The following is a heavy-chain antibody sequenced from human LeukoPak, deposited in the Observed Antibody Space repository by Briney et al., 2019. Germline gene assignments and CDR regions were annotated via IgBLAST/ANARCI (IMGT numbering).Heavy chain of an antibody. D-gene: IGHD3-22*01. CDR2: ISNSAGST. J-gene: IGHJ4*02. CDR1: GFTFSSYA. Sequence: GGSLRLSCAASGFTFSSYAMSWVRQAPGKGLEWVSVISNSAGSTFYADSVKGRFTISRDNSKNTLYLQMNSLRAEDTAVYYCAKDRGSGYHYFDYWGQGTLVTVSS. V-gene: IGHV3-23*01. CDR3: AKDRGSGYHYFDY.